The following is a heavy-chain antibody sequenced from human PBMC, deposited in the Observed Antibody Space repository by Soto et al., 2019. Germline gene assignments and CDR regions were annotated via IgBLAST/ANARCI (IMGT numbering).Heavy chain of an antibody. CDR1: GYTFTSYG. J-gene: IGHJ5*02. V-gene: IGHV1-18*01. CDR2: ISAYNGNT. CDR3: AREVGGWYTRNWFVP. Sequence: GSSVKVSCKASGYTFTSYGISWVRQAPGQGLEWMGWISAYNGNTNYAQKLQGRVTMTTDTSTSTAYMELRSLRSDDTAVYYCAREVGGWYTRNWFVPWGQGTLVTVSS. D-gene: IGHD6-19*01.